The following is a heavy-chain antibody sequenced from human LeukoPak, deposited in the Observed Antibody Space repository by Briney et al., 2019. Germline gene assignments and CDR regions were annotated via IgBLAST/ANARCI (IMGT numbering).Heavy chain of an antibody. D-gene: IGHD7-27*01. J-gene: IGHJ4*02. Sequence: GESLKISCNASGYIFTSYWIGWVRHMPGKGLEWMGIIDPTDSETRYTPSFQGEVTISVDKSLTTAYLQWNSLKASDTAMYYCARQTAMGRSGDYWGQGTLVTVSS. CDR3: ARQTAMGRSGDY. CDR2: IDPTDSET. V-gene: IGHV5-51*01. CDR1: GYIFTSYW.